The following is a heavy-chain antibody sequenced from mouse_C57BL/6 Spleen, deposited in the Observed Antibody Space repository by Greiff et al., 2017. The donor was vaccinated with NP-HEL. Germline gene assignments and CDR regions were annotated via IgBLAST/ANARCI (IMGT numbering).Heavy chain of an antibody. D-gene: IGHD3-2*02. CDR3: ARGGSSGYGFAY. V-gene: IGHV1-82*01. CDR1: GYAFSSSW. J-gene: IGHJ3*01. Sequence: QVHVKQSGPELVKPGASVKISCKASGYAFSSSWMNWVKQRPGKGLEWIGRIYPGDGDTNYNGKFKGKATLTADKSSSPAYMQLSSLTSEDSAVYFCARGGSSGYGFAYWGQGTLVTVSA. CDR2: IYPGDGDT.